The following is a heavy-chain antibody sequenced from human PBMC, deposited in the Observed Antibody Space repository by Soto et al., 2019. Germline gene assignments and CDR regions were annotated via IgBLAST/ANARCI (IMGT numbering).Heavy chain of an antibody. D-gene: IGHD2-8*01. CDR2: ISYDGSNK. Sequence: GGSLRLSCAASGFTFSSYAMHWVRQAPGKGLEWVAVISYDGSNKYYADSVKGRFTISRDNSKNTLYLQMNSLRAEDTAVYYCARSPGGYCTNGVCYSGMDVWGQGTTVTVSS. CDR1: GFTFSSYA. V-gene: IGHV3-30-3*01. CDR3: ARSPGGYCTNGVCYSGMDV. J-gene: IGHJ6*02.